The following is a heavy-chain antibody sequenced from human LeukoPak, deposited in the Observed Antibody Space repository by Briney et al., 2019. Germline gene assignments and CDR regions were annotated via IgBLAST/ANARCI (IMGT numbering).Heavy chain of an antibody. CDR2: INHSGST. CDR1: GGSISSHY. Sequence: SETLSLTCTVSGGSISSHYWSWIRQPPGKGLEWIGEINHSGSTNYNPSLKSRVTISVDTSKNQFSLKLSSVTAADTAVYYCARGHDCMDYWGQGTLVTVSS. D-gene: IGHD2-21*02. V-gene: IGHV4-34*01. J-gene: IGHJ4*02. CDR3: ARGHDCMDY.